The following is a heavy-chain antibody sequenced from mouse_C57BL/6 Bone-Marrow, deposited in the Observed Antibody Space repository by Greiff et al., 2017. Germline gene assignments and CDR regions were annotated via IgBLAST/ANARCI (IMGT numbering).Heavy chain of an antibody. J-gene: IGHJ4*01. CDR2: ISYDGSN. V-gene: IGHV3-6*01. Sequence: EVKLQESGPGLVKPSQSLSLTCSVTGYSITSGYYWNWIRQFPGNKLEWMGYISYDGSNNYNPSLKNRISITRDTSKKQFFLKLNSVTTEDTATYYCAREGYYYAMDYWGQGTSVTVSS. D-gene: IGHD2-14*01. CDR3: AREGYYYAMDY. CDR1: GYSITSGYY.